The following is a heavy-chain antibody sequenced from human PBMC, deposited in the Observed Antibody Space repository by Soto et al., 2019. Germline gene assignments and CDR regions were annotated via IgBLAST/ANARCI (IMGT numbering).Heavy chain of an antibody. V-gene: IGHV1-18*04. CDR1: GYTFTSYG. J-gene: IGHJ4*02. CDR2: ISAYNGNT. Sequence: GGSVKVSCKTSGYTFTSYGISWVRQAPGQGLEWMGWISAYNGNTNYAQKLQGRVTMTTDASTSTAYMELRSLRSDDTAFYYCARIKGYSSGCYVGYWGLGTLVTVSS. D-gene: IGHD6-19*01. CDR3: ARIKGYSSGCYVGY.